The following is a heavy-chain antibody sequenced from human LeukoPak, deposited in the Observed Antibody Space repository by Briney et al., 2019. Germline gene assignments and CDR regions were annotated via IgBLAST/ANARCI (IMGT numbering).Heavy chain of an antibody. Sequence: SETLSLTCTVSGGSISSGSSYWGWIRQPPGKGLEWIGNIFYSGSTYYNPSLKSRVTISADTFANQFSLNLSSVTAADTAVYYCARPVHTGSSNFAFGGEGTLVTVSS. CDR1: GGSISSGSSY. D-gene: IGHD3-10*01. CDR3: ARPVHTGSSNFAF. V-gene: IGHV4-39*01. J-gene: IGHJ4*02. CDR2: IFYSGST.